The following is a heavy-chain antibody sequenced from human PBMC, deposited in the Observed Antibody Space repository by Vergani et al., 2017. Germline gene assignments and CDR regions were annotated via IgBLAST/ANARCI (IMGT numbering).Heavy chain of an antibody. Sequence: EVQLLESGGGLVQPGGSLRLSCAASGFTFSSYAMSWVRQAPGKGLEWVSVIYSGGSSTYYADSVKGRFTISRDNSKNTLYLQMNSLRAEDKAVYYCAKCRLGYCSGGSCYPRVTPVDYWGQGTLVTVSS. V-gene: IGHV3-23*03. CDR2: IYSGGSST. J-gene: IGHJ4*02. D-gene: IGHD2-15*01. CDR3: AKCRLGYCSGGSCYPRVTPVDY. CDR1: GFTFSSYA.